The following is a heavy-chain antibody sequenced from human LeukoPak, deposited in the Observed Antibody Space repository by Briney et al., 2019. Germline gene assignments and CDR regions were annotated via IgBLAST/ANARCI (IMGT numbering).Heavy chain of an antibody. CDR2: IYSGDST. V-gene: IGHV3-53*01. J-gene: IGHJ4*02. CDR1: GFTVSSNY. CDR3: AGVAGVAPGFDY. Sequence: GGSLRLSCAASGFTVSSNYMSWVRQPPRPGLEWVSVIYSGDSTFYADSVNGRFTISRDNSKNTLFLQMNSLRADDTALYYCAGVAGVAPGFDYWGQGTLVTVSS. D-gene: IGHD6-13*01.